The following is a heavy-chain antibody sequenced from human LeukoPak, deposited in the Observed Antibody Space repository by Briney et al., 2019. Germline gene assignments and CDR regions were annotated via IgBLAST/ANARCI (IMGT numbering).Heavy chain of an antibody. Sequence: PSETLSLTCAVSGYSISSGYYWGWIRQPPGQGLEWIGSIYHSGSTYYNPSLKSRVTISVDTPKNQFSLKLSSVTAADTAVYYCARHPIVLMVYALNWFDPWGQGTLVTVSS. CDR2: IYHSGST. D-gene: IGHD2-8*01. V-gene: IGHV4-38-2*01. CDR3: ARHPIVLMVYALNWFDP. CDR1: GYSISSGYY. J-gene: IGHJ5*02.